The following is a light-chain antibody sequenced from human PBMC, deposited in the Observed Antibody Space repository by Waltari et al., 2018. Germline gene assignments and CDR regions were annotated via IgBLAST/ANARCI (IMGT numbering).Light chain of an antibody. J-gene: IGKJ1*01. CDR1: QGISSY. CDR2: AAS. V-gene: IGKV1-8*01. CDR3: QQYYSYAWT. Sequence: AIRITQSPSSLTASTGDRVTSTCRASQGISSYLAWYHQKPGKAPQLLIYAASTLQSGVPSRFIGSGSGTDFTLTISCLQSEDFATYYCQQYYSYAWTFGQGTKVEIK.